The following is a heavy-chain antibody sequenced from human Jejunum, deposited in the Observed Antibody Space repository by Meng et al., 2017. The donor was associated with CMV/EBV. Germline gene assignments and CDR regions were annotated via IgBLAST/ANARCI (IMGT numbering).Heavy chain of an antibody. CDR1: GFAFKSDE. CDR2: ISGPGKAI. Sequence: CEVSGFAFKSDEMNWVRQVPGKGLEWVSYISGPGKAIYYADSVRGRFTISRDNAKNSLHLQMSDLRVEDTAVYFCARLQWAAFDFLGQGTLVTVSS. J-gene: IGHJ4*02. CDR3: ARLQWAAFDF. D-gene: IGHD1-26*01. V-gene: IGHV3-48*03.